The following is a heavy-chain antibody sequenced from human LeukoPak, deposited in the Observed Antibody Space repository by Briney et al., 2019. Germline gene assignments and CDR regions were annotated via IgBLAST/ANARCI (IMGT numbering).Heavy chain of an antibody. D-gene: IGHD3-16*01. CDR2: ISYDGSNK. Sequence: GGSLRLSCAASGFTFSSYAMHWVRQAPGKGLEWVAVISYDGSNKYYADSVKGRFTISRDNAKNSLYLQMNSLRAEDTAVYYCARVPRYYDYVWGSLRDYYYMDVWGKGTTVTVSS. CDR3: ARVPRYYDYVWGSLRDYYYMDV. CDR1: GFTFSSYA. V-gene: IGHV3-30-3*01. J-gene: IGHJ6*03.